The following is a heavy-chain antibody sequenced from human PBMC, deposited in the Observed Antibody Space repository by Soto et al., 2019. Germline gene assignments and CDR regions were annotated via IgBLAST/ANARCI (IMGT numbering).Heavy chain of an antibody. V-gene: IGHV1-18*01. CDR1: GYRFTSCG. D-gene: IGHD3-22*01. Sequence: QVQLVQSGAEVKKPGASVKVSCKASGYRFTSCGISWVRQAPGQGRECMAWINGHTGNTTYAQKFQARVTMTTGTSTKTAYMEMRSMRSDVTAVYYCARETYHYDSSGYFGLDGWGQGTTVTVSS. CDR2: INGHTGNT. J-gene: IGHJ6*02. CDR3: ARETYHYDSSGYFGLDG.